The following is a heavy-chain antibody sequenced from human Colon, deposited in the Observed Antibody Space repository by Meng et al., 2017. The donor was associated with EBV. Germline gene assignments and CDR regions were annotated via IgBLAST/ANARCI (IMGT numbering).Heavy chain of an antibody. D-gene: IGHD3-10*01. CDR2: FVNNVDT. V-gene: IGHV1-18*01. Sequence: QVHLLQSGAAVKKPGASVRVSCEAFGYTFASYGISWLRQDPGQGLEWMGWFVNNVDTYSAQKFQGRVTMTTDTHTSTAFMELRSLRSDDTAVYYCARGTPGRSYSDYWGQGTLVTVSS. CDR1: GYTFASYG. J-gene: IGHJ4*02. CDR3: ARGTPGRSYSDY.